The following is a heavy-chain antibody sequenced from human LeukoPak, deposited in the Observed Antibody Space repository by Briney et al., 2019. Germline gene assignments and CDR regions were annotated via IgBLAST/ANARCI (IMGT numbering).Heavy chain of an antibody. CDR1: GYTLTELS. V-gene: IGHV1-24*01. CDR2: FDPEDGET. D-gene: IGHD3-9*01. J-gene: IGHJ5*02. CDR3: ARDPSDDILTGYYPRGGWFDP. Sequence: ASVKVSCKVSGYTLTELSMHWVGQAPGKGLEWMGGFDPEDGETIYAQKFQGRVTMTEDTSTDTAYMELSSLRSEDTAVYYCARDPSDDILTGYYPRGGWFDPWGQGTLVTVSS.